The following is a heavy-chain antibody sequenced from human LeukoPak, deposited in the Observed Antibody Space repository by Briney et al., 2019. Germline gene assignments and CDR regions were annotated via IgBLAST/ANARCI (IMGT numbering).Heavy chain of an antibody. Sequence: ASVKVSCKVSGYTLTELSMHWVRQAPGKGLEWMGGFDPEDGETIYAQKFQGRVTMTEDTSTDTAYMELSSLRSEDTAVYYCATTLIRKWPSGLGAFDIWGQGTMVTVSS. CDR2: FDPEDGET. V-gene: IGHV1-24*01. CDR3: ATTLIRKWPSGLGAFDI. D-gene: IGHD5-12*01. J-gene: IGHJ3*02. CDR1: GYTLTELS.